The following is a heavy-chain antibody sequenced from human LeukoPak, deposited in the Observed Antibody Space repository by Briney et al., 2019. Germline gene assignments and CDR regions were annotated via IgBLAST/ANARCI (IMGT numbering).Heavy chain of an antibody. CDR3: ARGSEMATIPFDY. D-gene: IGHD5-24*01. V-gene: IGHV3-21*01. J-gene: IGHJ4*02. CDR1: GFTFSSYS. CDR2: ISSSSSYI. Sequence: GGSLRLSCAASGFTFSSYSMNWVRQAPGKGLEWVSSISSSSSYIYYADSVKGRFTISRDNSKNTLYLQMNSLRAEDTAVYYCARGSEMATIPFDYWGQGTLVTVSS.